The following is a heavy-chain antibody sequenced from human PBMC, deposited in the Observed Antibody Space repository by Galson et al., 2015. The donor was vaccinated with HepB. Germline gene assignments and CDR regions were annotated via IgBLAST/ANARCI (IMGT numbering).Heavy chain of an antibody. D-gene: IGHD6-13*01. CDR3: AKDSSSWQTTDYHSNYGMDV. V-gene: IGHV3-33*06. Sequence: SLRLSCAASGFTFSGYDMHWVRQAPGKGLEWVAVIWYDGSNKYYADFVKGRFTISRDNSKNTLYLQMSSLRAEDTAVYYCAKDSSSWQTTDYHSNYGMDVWGQGTTVTVSS. J-gene: IGHJ6*02. CDR2: IWYDGSNK. CDR1: GFTFSGYD.